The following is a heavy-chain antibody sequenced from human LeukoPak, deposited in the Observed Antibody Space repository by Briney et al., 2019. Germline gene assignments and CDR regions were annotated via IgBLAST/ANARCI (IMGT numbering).Heavy chain of an antibody. Sequence: ASVKVSCKASGYTFTSYDINWVRQATGQGLEWMGWMNPNSGNTGYAQKFQGRVTMTRNTSISTAYMELSSLRSEDTAVYYCARSDFWCDYYGSDYWGQGTLVTVSS. D-gene: IGHD3-3*01. V-gene: IGHV1-8*01. CDR3: ARSDFWCDYYGSDY. CDR2: MNPNSGNT. J-gene: IGHJ4*02. CDR1: GYTFTSYD.